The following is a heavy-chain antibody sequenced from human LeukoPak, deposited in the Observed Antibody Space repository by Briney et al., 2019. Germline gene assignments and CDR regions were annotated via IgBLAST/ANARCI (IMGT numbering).Heavy chain of an antibody. CDR3: ARRRGGVSTIGY. Sequence: AGGSLRLSCAASGFTFSSYSMNWVRQAPGKGLEWVSSISSSSSYIYYADSVKGRFTISRDNAKNSLYLQMNSLRAEDTAVYYCARRRGGVSTIGYWGQGTLVTVSP. CDR1: GFTFSSYS. CDR2: ISSSSSYI. J-gene: IGHJ4*02. D-gene: IGHD3-16*01. V-gene: IGHV3-21*01.